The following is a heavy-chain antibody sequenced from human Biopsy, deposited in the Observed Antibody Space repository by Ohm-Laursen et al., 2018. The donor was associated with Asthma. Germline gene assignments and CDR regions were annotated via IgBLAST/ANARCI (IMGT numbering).Heavy chain of an antibody. CDR3: ARGYSGSDRIVYYYSGLEV. V-gene: IGHV1-69*01. CDR1: GDSFSNYA. CDR2: LIPVLGTP. J-gene: IGHJ6*02. Sequence: SSVKLSCKASGDSFSNYAISWVRQAPGQGLEWMGGLIPVLGTPDHAQMFEGRVTITADESTSTAYMELSSLSSEDTAVYYCARGYSGSDRIVYYYSGLEVWGQGTTVTVSS. D-gene: IGHD5-12*01.